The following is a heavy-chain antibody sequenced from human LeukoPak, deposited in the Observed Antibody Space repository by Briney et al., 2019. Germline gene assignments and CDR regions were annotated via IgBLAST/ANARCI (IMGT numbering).Heavy chain of an antibody. CDR1: GFTFSSYS. CDR2: ISSSSSYI. CDR3: ARDGSGEIVVVPAALWPGGDYYYMDV. Sequence: GGSLRLSCAASGFTFSSYSMNWVRQAPGKGLEWVSSISSSSSYIYYADSVKGRFTISRDNAKNSLYLQMNSLRAEDTALYHCARDGSGEIVVVPAALWPGGDYYYMDVWGKGTTVTVSS. J-gene: IGHJ6*03. D-gene: IGHD2-2*01. V-gene: IGHV3-21*04.